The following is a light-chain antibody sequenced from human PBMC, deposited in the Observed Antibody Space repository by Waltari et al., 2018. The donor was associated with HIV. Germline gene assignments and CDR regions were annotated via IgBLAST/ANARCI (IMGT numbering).Light chain of an antibody. CDR1: SSDVGDYKY. J-gene: IGLJ1*01. CDR3: SSYTSSSTYV. CDR2: EVT. Sequence: QSALTQPASVSGSPGQSITISCTGTSSDVGDYKYVSWYQQNPGKAPKLMIYEVTSRPSGVSNRFSGSKSGNTASLTISGLQAEDEADYYCSSYTSSSTYVFGTGTKVTVL. V-gene: IGLV2-14*01.